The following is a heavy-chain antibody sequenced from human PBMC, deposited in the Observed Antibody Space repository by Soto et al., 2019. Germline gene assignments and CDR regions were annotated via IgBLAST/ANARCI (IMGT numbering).Heavy chain of an antibody. CDR1: GFTFSTYC. Sequence: GGSLRLSCAAPGFTFSTYCMNWVRQAPGKGLEWVSSISSTSTYIYYADSVKGRFTISRDNAKNSLYLQMNSLRAEDTAVYYCARDFYMFCSTTSCYSPLPAFCGHGTLVTVSS. J-gene: IGHJ1*01. CDR3: ARDFYMFCSTTSCYSPLPAF. CDR2: ISSTSTYI. V-gene: IGHV3-21*01. D-gene: IGHD2-2*01.